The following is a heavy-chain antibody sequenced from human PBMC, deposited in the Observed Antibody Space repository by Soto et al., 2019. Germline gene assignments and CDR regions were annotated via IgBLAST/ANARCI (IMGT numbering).Heavy chain of an antibody. J-gene: IGHJ5*02. V-gene: IGHV1-69*13. CDR3: ARSPYDSSGYSWFDP. Sequence: ASVKVSCKASGGTFSSYAISWVRQAPGQGLEWMGGIIPIFGTANYAQKFQGRVTITADESTSTAYMELSSLRSEDTAVYYCARSPYDSSGYSWFDPWGQGTLVTVSS. D-gene: IGHD3-22*01. CDR2: IIPIFGTA. CDR1: GGTFSSYA.